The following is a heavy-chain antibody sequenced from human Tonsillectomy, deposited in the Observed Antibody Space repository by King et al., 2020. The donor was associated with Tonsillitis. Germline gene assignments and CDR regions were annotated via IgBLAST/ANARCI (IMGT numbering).Heavy chain of an antibody. CDR3: AKDIGGGRIQLWTFDY. D-gene: IGHD5-18*01. Sequence: VQLVESGGGLVQPGRSLRLSCAASGFTFDDYAMHWVRQAPGKGLEWVSGISWNSGSIGYADSVKGRFTISRDNAKNSLYLQMNSLRAEDTALYYCAKDIGGGRIQLWTFDYWGQGTLVTVSS. CDR2: ISWNSGSI. V-gene: IGHV3-9*01. CDR1: GFTFDDYA. J-gene: IGHJ4*02.